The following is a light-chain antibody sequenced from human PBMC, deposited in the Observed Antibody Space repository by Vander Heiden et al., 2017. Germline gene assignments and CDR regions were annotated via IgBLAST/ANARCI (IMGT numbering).Light chain of an antibody. CDR2: WAS. V-gene: IGKV4-1*01. CDR1: QSVLYSSNNKNY. J-gene: IGKJ3*01. Sequence: DIVMTQSPDSLAVSLGERATINCKSSQSVLYSSNNKNYLAWYQQKPGQPPKLLIYWASTRESGVPDRFSGSGSGTDFTLTISSLQAEDVAVYYCQQYDSTPFTFGRGTKVDIK. CDR3: QQYDSTPFT.